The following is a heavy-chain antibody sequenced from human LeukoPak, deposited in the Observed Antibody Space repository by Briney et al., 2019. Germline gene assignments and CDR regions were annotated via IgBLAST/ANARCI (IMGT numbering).Heavy chain of an antibody. D-gene: IGHD3-22*01. V-gene: IGHV3-23*01. J-gene: IGHJ4*02. CDR2: ITSSGGNT. CDR3: AAHDSSGYYLYRYFTY. Sequence: GGSLRLSCAASGFTFSSYAMSWVRQAPGKGPEWISAITSSGGNTYNADSVKGRFTISRDNSKNTLYLQMNSLRAEDTAVYYCAAHDSSGYYLYRYFTYWGQGHLVTVSS. CDR1: GFTFSSYA.